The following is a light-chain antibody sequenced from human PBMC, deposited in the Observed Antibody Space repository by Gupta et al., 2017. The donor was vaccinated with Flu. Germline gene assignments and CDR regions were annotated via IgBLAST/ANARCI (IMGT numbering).Light chain of an antibody. J-gene: IGKJ4*01. CDR3: QQYANIP. CDR1: QDISNY. Sequence: QSPSSLSASVGDRVTSTGQASQDISNYLNWEQQKPGKAPKILIYDASNLDTGVTSRFSGSGSGTDFTSTSSSRQTEHIATYYCQQYANIPFGGGTKVEI. V-gene: IGKV1-33*01. CDR2: DAS.